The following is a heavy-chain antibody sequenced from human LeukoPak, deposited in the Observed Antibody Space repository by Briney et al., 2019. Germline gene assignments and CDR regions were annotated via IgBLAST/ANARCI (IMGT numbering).Heavy chain of an antibody. CDR3: ARETVAGTFDY. CDR2: ISPSGDII. D-gene: IGHD6-19*01. Sequence: PGGSLRLSCAASGFTFSDYYISWIRQAPGKGLEWVSDISPSGDIISYADSVKGRFIISRDYAKESLHLQRNSLRVEDSAVYYCARETVAGTFDYWGQGTQVTVSS. J-gene: IGHJ4*02. V-gene: IGHV3-11*01. CDR1: GFTFSDYY.